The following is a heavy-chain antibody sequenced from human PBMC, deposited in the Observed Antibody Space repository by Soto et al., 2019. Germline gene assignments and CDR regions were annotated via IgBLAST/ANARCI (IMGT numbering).Heavy chain of an antibody. D-gene: IGHD1-26*01. CDR3: ARAPLWGPEDV. J-gene: IGHJ6*02. CDR1: GFTFFTYW. CDR2: IKQDGSEK. V-gene: IGHV3-7*01. Sequence: EVQLVESGGGLVQPGGSLRLSCAASGFTFFTYWMSWVRQAPGKGLEWVANIKQDGSEKYYVDSVKGRFTVSRDNAKNSLYLQMNRLRAEDTAVYYCARAPLWGPEDVWGQGTTVTVSS.